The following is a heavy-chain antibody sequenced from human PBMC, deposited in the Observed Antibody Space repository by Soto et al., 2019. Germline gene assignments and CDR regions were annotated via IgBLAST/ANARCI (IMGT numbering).Heavy chain of an antibody. CDR3: VKDLAGEGKAGI. CDR2: ISSNGGST. CDR1: GFTFSSYA. Sequence: GGSLRLSCSASGFTFSSYAMHWVRQAPGKGLEYVSVISSNGGSTYYADSVKGRFTISRDNSKNTLYLQMSSLRAEDTAVYYCVKDLAGEGKAGIWGQGTMVTVSS. D-gene: IGHD3-16*01. V-gene: IGHV3-64D*08. J-gene: IGHJ3*02.